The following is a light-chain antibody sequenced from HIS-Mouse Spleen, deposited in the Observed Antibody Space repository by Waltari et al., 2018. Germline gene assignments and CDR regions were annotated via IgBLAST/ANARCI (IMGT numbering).Light chain of an antibody. Sequence: SYVLTQPPSVSVAPGKTARITCGGNNIGSKSVHWYQQKPGQAPVLVVYEDSDRPSGIPERFSGSSSGNTATLTISRVEAGDEADYYCQVWDSSSDHMVFGGGTKLTVL. CDR3: QVWDSSSDHMV. CDR1: NIGSKS. J-gene: IGLJ2*01. V-gene: IGLV3-21*03. CDR2: EDS.